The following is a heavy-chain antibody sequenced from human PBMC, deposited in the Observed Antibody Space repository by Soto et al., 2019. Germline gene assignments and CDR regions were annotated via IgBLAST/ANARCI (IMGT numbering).Heavy chain of an antibody. CDR3: AREGPLDYCSGGSCYFDY. D-gene: IGHD2-15*01. Sequence: QVQLVQSGAEVKKPGSSVKVSCKASGGTFSSYAISWVRQAPGQGLEWMGGIIPIFGTANYAQKSQGRVTITADESTSTAYMELSSLRSEDTAVYYCAREGPLDYCSGGSCYFDYWGQGTLVTVSS. CDR2: IIPIFGTA. V-gene: IGHV1-69*01. J-gene: IGHJ4*02. CDR1: GGTFSSYA.